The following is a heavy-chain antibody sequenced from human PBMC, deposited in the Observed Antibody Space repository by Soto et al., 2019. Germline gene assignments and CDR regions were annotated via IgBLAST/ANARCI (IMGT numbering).Heavy chain of an antibody. D-gene: IGHD6-6*01. V-gene: IGHV3-21*01. Sequence: PGGSLRLSCAASGFIFSDYSMSWVRQAPGKGLEWVSSLSTSDDYLYYADSVRGRFTISRDNARNSLYLQMNSLRAEDTAVYYCARDRSTIAALVWSDGMDVWGQGTTVTVSS. CDR2: LSTSDDYL. J-gene: IGHJ6*02. CDR1: GFIFSDYS. CDR3: ARDRSTIAALVWSDGMDV.